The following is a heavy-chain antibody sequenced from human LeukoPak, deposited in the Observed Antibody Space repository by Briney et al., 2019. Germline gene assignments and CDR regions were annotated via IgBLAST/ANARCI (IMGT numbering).Heavy chain of an antibody. Sequence: PGGSLRLSCAASGFTFSSYSMNWVRQAPGKGLEWVSGISWNSGSIGYADSVKGRFTISRDNAKNSLYLQMNSLRAEDTALYYCAKGTAMVTYFDYWGQGTLVTVSS. V-gene: IGHV3-9*01. CDR1: GFTFSSYS. CDR3: AKGTAMVTYFDY. J-gene: IGHJ4*02. CDR2: ISWNSGSI. D-gene: IGHD5-18*01.